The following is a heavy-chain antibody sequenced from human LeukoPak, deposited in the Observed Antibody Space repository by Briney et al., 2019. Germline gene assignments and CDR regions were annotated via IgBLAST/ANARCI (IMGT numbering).Heavy chain of an antibody. D-gene: IGHD3-22*01. Sequence: PSETLSLTCAVSGYPISSGYYWGWIRQPPGKGLEWIGTIYHSGSTYYNPSLKSRVTISVDTSKNQFSLKLSSVTAADTAVYYCARILRYYDSSGYFLYYFDYWGQGTLVTVSS. J-gene: IGHJ4*02. V-gene: IGHV4-38-2*01. CDR2: IYHSGST. CDR1: GYPISSGYY. CDR3: ARILRYYDSSGYFLYYFDY.